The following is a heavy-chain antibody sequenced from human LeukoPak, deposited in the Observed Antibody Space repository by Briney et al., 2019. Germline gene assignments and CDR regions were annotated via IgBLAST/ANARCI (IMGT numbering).Heavy chain of an antibody. D-gene: IGHD4-17*01. CDR2: IYYSGST. Sequence: PSETLSLTCTVSGGSISSSSYYWGWIRQPPGKGLEWIGSIYYSGSTYYNPSLKSRVTISVDTSKNQFSLKLSSVTAADTAVYYCARLTTVTYYYYMAVWGKGTTVTVSS. CDR3: ARLTTVTYYYYMAV. CDR1: GGSISSSSYY. J-gene: IGHJ6*03. V-gene: IGHV4-39*01.